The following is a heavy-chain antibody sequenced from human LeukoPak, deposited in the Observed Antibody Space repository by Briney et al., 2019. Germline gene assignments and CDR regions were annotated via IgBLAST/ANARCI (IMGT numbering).Heavy chain of an antibody. CDR2: ILEDGRIK. J-gene: IGHJ4*02. Sequence: GRSLRLSCAVSGFTFDKYGMHYIRQAPGKGLEWVAVILEDGRIKKYADSVKDRFTISRDNTNNTLYLQMNRLRAEDTGIYFCAKDRETTASGTFDYWGLGTLVAVSS. D-gene: IGHD1-1*01. CDR1: GFTFDKYG. V-gene: IGHV3-30*18. CDR3: AKDRETTASGTFDY.